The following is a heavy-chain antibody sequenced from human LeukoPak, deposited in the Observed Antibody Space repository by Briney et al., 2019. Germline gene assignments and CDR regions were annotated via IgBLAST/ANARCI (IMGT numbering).Heavy chain of an antibody. CDR3: AKDYGGNSILDY. D-gene: IGHD4-23*01. CDR1: GFTFSSYG. J-gene: IGHJ4*02. CDR2: ISYDGSNK. Sequence: GSLRLSCAASGFTFSSYGMHWVRQAPGKGLEWVAVISYDGSNKYYADSVKGRSTISRDNSKNTLYLQMNSLRAEDTAVYYCAKDYGGNSILDYWGRGTLVTVSS. V-gene: IGHV3-30*18.